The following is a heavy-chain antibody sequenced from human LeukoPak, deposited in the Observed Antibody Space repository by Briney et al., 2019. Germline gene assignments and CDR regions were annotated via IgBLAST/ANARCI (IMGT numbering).Heavy chain of an antibody. V-gene: IGHV3-33*01. D-gene: IGHD1-26*01. Sequence: GGSLRLSCAASGFTFSSYAMHWLRQAPGKGLEWVAVIWYDGSNKYYADSVKGRFTISRDNSKNTLYLQMNSLRAEDTAVYFCATDHVVGPKVGDFDYWGQGTLVTVSS. J-gene: IGHJ4*02. CDR3: ATDHVVGPKVGDFDY. CDR2: IWYDGSNK. CDR1: GFTFSSYA.